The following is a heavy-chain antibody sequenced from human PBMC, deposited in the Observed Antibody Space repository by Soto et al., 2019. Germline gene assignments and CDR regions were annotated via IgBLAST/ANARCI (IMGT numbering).Heavy chain of an antibody. CDR3: AREYSSGWMKHNWFDP. J-gene: IGHJ5*02. D-gene: IGHD6-19*01. Sequence: PSETLSLTCTVSGGSVGSGSYYWSWIRQPPGKGLEWIGYIYYSGSTNYNPSLKSRVTISVDTSKNQFSLKLSSVTAADTAVYYCAREYSSGWMKHNWFDPWGQGTLVTVSS. CDR2: IYYSGST. V-gene: IGHV4-61*01. CDR1: GGSVGSGSYY.